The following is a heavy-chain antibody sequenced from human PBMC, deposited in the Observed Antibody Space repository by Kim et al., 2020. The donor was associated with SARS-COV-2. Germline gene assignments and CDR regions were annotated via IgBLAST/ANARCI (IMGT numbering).Heavy chain of an antibody. V-gene: IGHV3-33*01. CDR2: IWYDGSNK. CDR3: ARDLGLGYCSSTSCYMGNMIYYYYYGMDV. J-gene: IGHJ6*02. Sequence: GGSLRLSCAASGFTFSSYGMHWVRQAPGKGLEWVAVIWYDGSNKYYADSVKGRFTISRDNSKNTLYLQMNSLRAEDTAVYYCARDLGLGYCSSTSCYMGNMIYYYYYGMDVWGQGTTVTVSS. CDR1: GFTFSSYG. D-gene: IGHD2-2*02.